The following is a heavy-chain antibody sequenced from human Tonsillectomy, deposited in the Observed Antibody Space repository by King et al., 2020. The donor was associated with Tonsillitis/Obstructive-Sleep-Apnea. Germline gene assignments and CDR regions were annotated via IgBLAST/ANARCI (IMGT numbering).Heavy chain of an antibody. CDR1: GFTFSRYA. CDR2: ISGSDST. Sequence: VQLVESGGGLVQPGGSLRLSCTTSGFTFSRYAMSWVRRAPGKGLEWVSAISGSDSTNYADSVKGRFTISRDTSKNTLYLQMNSRRAEDTAVYYCATQFSSAWYVGDYWGQGTLVTVSS. CDR3: ATQFSSAWYVGDY. V-gene: IGHV3-23*04. D-gene: IGHD6-19*01. J-gene: IGHJ4*02.